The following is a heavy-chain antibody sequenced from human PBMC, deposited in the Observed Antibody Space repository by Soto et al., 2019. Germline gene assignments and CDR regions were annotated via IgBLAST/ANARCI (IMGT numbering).Heavy chain of an antibody. CDR2: IYYSGTT. Sequence: TSETLSLTCPVYGASISSHSWSWISQPSGKGLEWIGYIYYSGTTNYNPSLKSRATISVDTSKNQFSLKLSSVTAADTAVYYCARDGPYIPPARGNYYYGMDVWGQGTTVT. J-gene: IGHJ6*02. CDR3: ARDGPYIPPARGNYYYGMDV. CDR1: GASISSHS. V-gene: IGHV4-59*11. D-gene: IGHD3-10*01.